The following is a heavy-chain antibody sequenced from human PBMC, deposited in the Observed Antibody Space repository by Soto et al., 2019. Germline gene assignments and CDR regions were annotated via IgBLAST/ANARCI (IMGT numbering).Heavy chain of an antibody. Sequence: ASVKVSCKVSGYTLTELSMHWVRQAPGKGLEWMGGFVPEYGAANYAQKFQGRVTITEDKSTDTAYMELSSLRSEDTAVYYCAKSYGDYVYHYWGQGTLVTVSS. CDR2: FVPEYGAA. J-gene: IGHJ4*02. D-gene: IGHD4-17*01. V-gene: IGHV1-24*01. CDR3: AKSYGDYVYHY. CDR1: GYTLTELS.